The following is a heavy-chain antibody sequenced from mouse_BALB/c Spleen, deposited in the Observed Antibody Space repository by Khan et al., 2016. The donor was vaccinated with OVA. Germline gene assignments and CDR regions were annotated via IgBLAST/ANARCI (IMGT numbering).Heavy chain of an antibody. CDR3: ARAYYRYDGYYAMDY. D-gene: IGHD2-14*01. CDR1: GFSFSRYN. J-gene: IGHJ4*01. V-gene: IGHV2-6-4*01. Sequence: VQLQESGPGLVAPSQSLSITCTVSGFSFSRYNIHWVRQPPGKGLEWLGMIWGGGGTDYNSTLKSRLNIRKDNSKSQVLLQMNSLQTDDTAIYYCARAYYRYDGYYAMDYWGQGTSVTVSS. CDR2: IWGGGGT.